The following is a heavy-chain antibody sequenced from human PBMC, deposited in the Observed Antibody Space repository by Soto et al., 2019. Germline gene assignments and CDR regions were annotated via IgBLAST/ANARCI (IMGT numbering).Heavy chain of an antibody. J-gene: IGHJ4*02. CDR3: AKNYGGSNPGRYLHS. V-gene: IGHV3-23*01. Sequence: GGSLRLSCAVSGFTFDNYGMSWVRQAPGKGLEWVSVINANGDSTYYADSVKGRFTISRDNSKNTLFLQMNSLRADDTAVYYCAKNYGGSNPGRYLHSWGQGTLVTVSS. D-gene: IGHD4-17*01. CDR2: INANGDST. CDR1: GFTFDNYG.